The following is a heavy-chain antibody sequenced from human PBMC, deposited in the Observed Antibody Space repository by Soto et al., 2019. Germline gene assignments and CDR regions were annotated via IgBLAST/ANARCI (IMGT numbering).Heavy chain of an antibody. CDR1: GYNFITYW. CDR2: IYPADSDT. J-gene: IGHJ3*02. V-gene: IGHV5-51*01. Sequence: PGESLKISCTTSGYNFITYWIGWVRQMPGKGLEWMGVIYPADSDTRYSPSFQGQVTISADKSISTAYLQWSSLKASDTALYYCASRPNWGAFDIWGQGTMVTVSS. D-gene: IGHD7-27*01. CDR3: ASRPNWGAFDI.